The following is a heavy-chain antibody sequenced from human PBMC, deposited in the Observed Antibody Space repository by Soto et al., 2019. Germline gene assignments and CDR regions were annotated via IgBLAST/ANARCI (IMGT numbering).Heavy chain of an antibody. Sequence: EVQLVESGGGLVQPGGSLRLSCAASGFTFFAYWIHWVRQVPGKGLVWVSRINSDGSHTSYADSVRGRFTISRGNSKNTVYLQMNSLTAEDTAVYNCAKEGDYGDYAGENWFDSWGQGSLVTVSS. CDR1: GFTFFAYW. CDR2: INSDGSHT. J-gene: IGHJ5*01. D-gene: IGHD4-17*01. V-gene: IGHV3-74*01. CDR3: AKEGDYGDYAGENWFDS.